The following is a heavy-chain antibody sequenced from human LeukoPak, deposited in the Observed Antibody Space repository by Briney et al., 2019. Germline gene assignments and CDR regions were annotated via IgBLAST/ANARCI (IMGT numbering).Heavy chain of an antibody. CDR3: TTDYYDSSGYYSDY. Sequence: GGSLRLSCAASGFTFSNAWMNWVRQAPGKGLEWVGRIKSKTDGGTTDYAAPVKGRFTISRDDSKNTLYLQMNSLKTEDTAVYYCTTDYYDSSGYYSDYWGQGTLVTVSS. D-gene: IGHD3-22*01. CDR2: IKSKTDGGTT. V-gene: IGHV3-15*07. J-gene: IGHJ4*02. CDR1: GFTFSNAW.